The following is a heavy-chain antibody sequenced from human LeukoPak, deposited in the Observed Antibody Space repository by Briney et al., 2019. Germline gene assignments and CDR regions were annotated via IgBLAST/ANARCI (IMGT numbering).Heavy chain of an antibody. Sequence: PGGSLRLSCAASGFTFRSYTMNWVRQAPGKGLEWVSSISSSGSYMYYADSVKGRFTISRDNSKNTLYLQMNTLRADDTAVYYCARDGYSSSSNWFDPWGQGTLVTVSS. D-gene: IGHD6-13*01. CDR1: GFTFRSYT. J-gene: IGHJ5*02. V-gene: IGHV3-21*01. CDR3: ARDGYSSSSNWFDP. CDR2: ISSSGSYM.